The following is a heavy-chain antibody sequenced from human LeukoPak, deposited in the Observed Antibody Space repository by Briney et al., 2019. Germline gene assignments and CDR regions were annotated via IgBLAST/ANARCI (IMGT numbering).Heavy chain of an antibody. D-gene: IGHD4-23*01. Sequence: PGGSLRLSCAASGFTFSSYGMHWVRQAPGKGLEWVAVISYDGSNKYYADSVKGRFTISRDNSKNTLYLQMNSLRAEDTAVYYCASMGGKEPDDAFDIWGQGTMVTVSS. CDR1: GFTFSSYG. J-gene: IGHJ3*02. CDR3: ASMGGKEPDDAFDI. V-gene: IGHV3-30*03. CDR2: ISYDGSNK.